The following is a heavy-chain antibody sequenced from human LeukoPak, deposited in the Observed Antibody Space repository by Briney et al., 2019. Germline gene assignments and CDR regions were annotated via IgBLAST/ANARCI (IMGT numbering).Heavy chain of an antibody. CDR3: ARDLRGNSMFFDY. CDR1: GYTFTGDY. V-gene: IGHV1-2*02. Sequence: ASVKVSCKASGYTFTGDYIHWVRQAPGQGLEWMGWINPNSGDTHYPQKFQGRVTTTSDTSISTAYMELSRLSPDDTAVYYCARDLRGNSMFFDYWGQGTLVTVSS. D-gene: IGHD1-1*01. CDR2: INPNSGDT. J-gene: IGHJ4*02.